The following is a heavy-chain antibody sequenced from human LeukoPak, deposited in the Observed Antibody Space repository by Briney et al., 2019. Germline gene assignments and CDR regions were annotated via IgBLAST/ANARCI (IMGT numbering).Heavy chain of an antibody. CDR3: ASQIVGATFLGF. J-gene: IGHJ4*02. CDR2: IKQDGSEE. V-gene: IGHV3-7*01. CDR1: EFTFSNYW. D-gene: IGHD1-26*01. Sequence: PGGSLRLSCVASEFTFSNYWMSWVRQAPGKVLEWVANIKQDGSEEYYVDSVKGRFTISRDNAKNSLFLQMNSLRAEDTAVYYCASQIVGATFLGFWGQGTLVTVSS.